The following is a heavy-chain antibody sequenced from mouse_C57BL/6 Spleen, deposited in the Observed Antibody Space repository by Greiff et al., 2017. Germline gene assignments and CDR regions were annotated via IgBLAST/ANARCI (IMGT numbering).Heavy chain of an antibody. Sequence: EVQLQESGPGLVKPSQSLSLTCSVTGYSITSGYYWNWIRQFPGNKLEWMGYIIYDGSNNYNPSLKNRISITSDTSKNQFFLKLNSVTTEDTATYYCAREDYSNYADYWGQGTTLTVSS. CDR3: AREDYSNYADY. J-gene: IGHJ2*01. CDR2: IIYDGSN. V-gene: IGHV3-6*01. CDR1: GYSITSGYY. D-gene: IGHD2-5*01.